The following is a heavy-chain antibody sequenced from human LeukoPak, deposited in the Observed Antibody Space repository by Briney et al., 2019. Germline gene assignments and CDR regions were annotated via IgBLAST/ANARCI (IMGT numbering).Heavy chain of an antibody. CDR3: ARSRSTWSGSGYSD. Sequence: GASVKVSCKASGYTFTSYGISWVRQAPGQGLEWMGWISAYSGNTNYSQKLQGRVTMPTDTSTSTAYMELRSLRSDDTAVYYCARSRSTWSGSGYSDWGQGTLVTVSS. J-gene: IGHJ4*02. CDR1: GYTFTSYG. V-gene: IGHV1-18*01. D-gene: IGHD3-22*01. CDR2: ISAYSGNT.